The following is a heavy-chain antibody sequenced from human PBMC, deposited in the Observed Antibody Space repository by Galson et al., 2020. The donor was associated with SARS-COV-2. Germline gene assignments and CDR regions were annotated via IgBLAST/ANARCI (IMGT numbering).Heavy chain of an antibody. CDR2: ISYDGSNK. V-gene: IGHV3-30*04. Sequence: GGSLRLSCAASGFNFSSYAMHWVRQAPGKGLEWVAVISYDGSNKYYADSVKGRFTISRDNSKNTLYLQMNSLRAEDTAVYYCARAEWDVWGQGTTVTVSS. CDR3: ARAEWDV. J-gene: IGHJ6*02. CDR1: GFNFSSYA.